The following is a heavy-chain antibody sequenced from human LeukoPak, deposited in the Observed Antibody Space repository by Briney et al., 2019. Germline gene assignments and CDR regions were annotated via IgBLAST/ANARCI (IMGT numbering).Heavy chain of an antibody. CDR2: IHGGGDGT. CDR3: AKSPADYGDDLFDC. Sequence: GGSLRLSCAASGFTFSNFAMSWVRQAPGRGLEWVSSIHGGGDGTLYADSVKGRFTISRDDSRNTLLLQMNSLRADDTAVYYCAKSPADYGDDLFDCWGQGTLVTVSS. CDR1: GFTFSNFA. D-gene: IGHD4-17*01. J-gene: IGHJ4*02. V-gene: IGHV3-23*01.